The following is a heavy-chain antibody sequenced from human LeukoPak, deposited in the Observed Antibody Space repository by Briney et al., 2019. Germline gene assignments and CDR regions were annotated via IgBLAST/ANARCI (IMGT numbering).Heavy chain of an antibody. J-gene: IGHJ5*02. CDR1: GGSFSGYY. Sequence: PSETLSLTCAVYGGSFSGYYWSWIRQPPGKGLEWIGEINHSGSTNYNPSLKSRVTISVDTSKNQFSLKLSSVTAADTAVYYCARTKWELQYNWFDPWGQGTLVTVSS. CDR2: INHSGST. CDR3: ARTKWELQYNWFDP. V-gene: IGHV4-34*01. D-gene: IGHD1-26*01.